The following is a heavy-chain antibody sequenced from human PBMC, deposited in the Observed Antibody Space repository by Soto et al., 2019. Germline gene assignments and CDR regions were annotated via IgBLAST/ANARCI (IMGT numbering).Heavy chain of an antibody. Sequence: SETLSLTCAVSGGSFSDDYWSWCRQPPGRGLELIGEINHSGSTNYNPSLKSRVTISVDTSKNQFSLTVRSVTAADTAVYYCARRRRAPRRYFDYWGQGALATVS. CDR2: INHSGST. J-gene: IGHJ4*02. CDR3: ARRRRAPRRYFDY. V-gene: IGHV4-34*01. D-gene: IGHD1-20*01. CDR1: GGSFSDDY.